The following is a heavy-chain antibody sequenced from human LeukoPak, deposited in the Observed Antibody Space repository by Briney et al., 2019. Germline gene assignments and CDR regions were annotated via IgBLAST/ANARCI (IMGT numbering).Heavy chain of an antibody. CDR2: ISSSSTI. CDR3: ARDSGDDLIPYFDY. Sequence: GGSLRLPCAASGFTFSSYSMNWVRQAPGKGLEWVSYISSSSTIYYADSVKGRFTISRDNAKNSLYLQMNSLRAEDTAVYYCARDSGDDLIPYFDYWGQGTLVTVSS. D-gene: IGHD3-10*01. J-gene: IGHJ4*02. V-gene: IGHV3-48*01. CDR1: GFTFSSYS.